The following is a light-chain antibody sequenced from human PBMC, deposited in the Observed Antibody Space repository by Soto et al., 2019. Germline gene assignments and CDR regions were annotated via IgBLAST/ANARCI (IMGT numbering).Light chain of an antibody. CDR1: QSISDY. CDR2: DAS. V-gene: IGKV1-5*01. Sequence: DIQMTQSPSTLSASVGDRVIINCRASQSISDYLAWYQQKPGKAPKLLIYDASNLESGVPSTFSGSGSGTEFTLTISSLQPDDFATYYCQQLNTYPITFGQGTRLEIK. J-gene: IGKJ5*01. CDR3: QQLNTYPIT.